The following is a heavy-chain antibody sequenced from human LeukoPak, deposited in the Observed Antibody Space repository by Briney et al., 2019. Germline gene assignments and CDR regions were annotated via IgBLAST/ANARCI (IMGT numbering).Heavy chain of an antibody. Sequence: GGSLRLSCAASGFTFSSYGMHWVRQAPGKGLEWVAVISYDGSNKYYAGSVKGRFTISRDNSKNTLYLQMNSLRAEDTAVYYCAKDLAQVPDDYGDLNAFDAFDIWGQGTMVTVSS. CDR2: ISYDGSNK. CDR3: AKDLAQVPDDYGDLNAFDAFDI. D-gene: IGHD4-17*01. J-gene: IGHJ3*02. CDR1: GFTFSSYG. V-gene: IGHV3-30*18.